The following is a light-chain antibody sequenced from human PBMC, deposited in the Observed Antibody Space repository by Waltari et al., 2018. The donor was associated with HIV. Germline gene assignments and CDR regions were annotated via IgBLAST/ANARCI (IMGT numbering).Light chain of an antibody. Sequence: QSVLTQPPSASGTPGQTVTISCSGSTYNIETQWVYWYQQLPGTAPKLLIYRNYKRPSGVPERFSVSKSGASASLVISGLRSEDEADYYCEAWDSTLKETLFGGGTKLTVL. V-gene: IGLV1-47*01. CDR2: RNY. J-gene: IGLJ3*02. CDR1: TYNIETQW. CDR3: EAWDSTLKETL.